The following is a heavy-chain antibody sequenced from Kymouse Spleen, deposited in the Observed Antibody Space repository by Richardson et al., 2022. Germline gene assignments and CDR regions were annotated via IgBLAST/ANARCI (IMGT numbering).Heavy chain of an antibody. Sequence: QVQLQQWGAGLLKPSETLSLTCAVYGGSFSGYYWSWIRQPPGKGLEWIGEINHSGSTNYNPSLKSRVTISVDTSKNQFSLKLSSVTAADTAVYYCARGYSSSWYGDYFDYWGQGTLVTVSS. V-gene: IGHV4-34*01. CDR3: ARGYSSSWYGDYFDY. D-gene: IGHD6-13*01. J-gene: IGHJ4*02. CDR1: GGSFSGYY. CDR2: INHSGST.